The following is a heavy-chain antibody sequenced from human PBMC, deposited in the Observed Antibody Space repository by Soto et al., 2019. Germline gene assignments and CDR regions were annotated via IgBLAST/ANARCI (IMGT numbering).Heavy chain of an antibody. CDR3: ASGSTGYYYDFLNY. CDR2: ISYDESNR. Sequence: QVQLVESGGGVVQPGRSLRLSCAAPGFTFSTYAMHWVRQAPGKGLEWVAVISYDESNRYYADSVRGRFTISRDNSKNTLYLQMNTLRVKDTAVYYCASGSTGYYYDFLNYWGQGTLVTVSS. CDR1: GFTFSTYA. J-gene: IGHJ4*02. V-gene: IGHV3-30-3*01. D-gene: IGHD3-22*01.